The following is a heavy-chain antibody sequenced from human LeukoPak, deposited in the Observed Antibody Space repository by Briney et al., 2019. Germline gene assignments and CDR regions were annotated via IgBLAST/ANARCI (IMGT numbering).Heavy chain of an antibody. J-gene: IGHJ3*02. Sequence: SETLSLTCTVSGDSISSSSYFWGWIRQPPGERLEWIGSIYYIGTTYSNPSLNSRVTISVDTSKNQFSLMLSSVTAADTAVYYCARDHRYGSAFDIWGQGTMVTVSS. CDR1: GDSISSSSYF. D-gene: IGHD3-16*02. CDR2: IYYIGTT. V-gene: IGHV4-39*07. CDR3: ARDHRYGSAFDI.